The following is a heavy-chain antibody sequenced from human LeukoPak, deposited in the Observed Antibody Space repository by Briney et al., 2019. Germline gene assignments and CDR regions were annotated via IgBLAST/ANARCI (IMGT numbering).Heavy chain of an antibody. J-gene: IGHJ4*02. CDR1: GNTFTDLS. CDR2: FDPEDVET. D-gene: IGHD2/OR15-2a*01. CDR3: ATDFYRGRQFDY. Sequence: ASVKVSCKVSGNTFTDLSMNWVRQAPGKGLEWMGGFDPEDVETIYAQKFQGRVTMTEDTSTETAYMELTSLRPVDTAVYYCATDFYRGRQFDYWGQGTLVTVSS. V-gene: IGHV1-24*01.